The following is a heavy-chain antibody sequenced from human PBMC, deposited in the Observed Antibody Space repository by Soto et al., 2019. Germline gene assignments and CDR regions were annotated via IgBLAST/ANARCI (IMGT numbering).Heavy chain of an antibody. V-gene: IGHV4-34*01. CDR3: AREEEVDSPMREFDY. J-gene: IGHJ4*02. CDR2: INHSGRA. CDR1: GGSFSDYY. Sequence: SETLSLTCAVYGGSFSDYYWSWIRQPPGEGLEWIGEINHSGRANYNPSLKSRVTISVDTSKNQFSLKLSSVTAADTAVYYCAREEEVDSPMREFDYWGQGALVTVSS. D-gene: IGHD3-9*01.